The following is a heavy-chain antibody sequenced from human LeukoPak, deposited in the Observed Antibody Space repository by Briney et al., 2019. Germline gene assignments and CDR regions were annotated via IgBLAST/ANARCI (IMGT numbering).Heavy chain of an antibody. D-gene: IGHD3-22*01. J-gene: IGHJ5*02. CDR2: IKQDGSEK. CDR3: ARYYYDSSGYYYENWFDP. Sequence: GGSLRLSCAASGFTFSSYWMSWVRQAPGKGLEWVANIKQDGSEKYYVDSVKGRFTISRDNAKNSLYLQMNSLRAEDTAVYYCARYYYDSSGYYYENWFDPWGQGALVTVSS. CDR1: GFTFSSYW. V-gene: IGHV3-7*01.